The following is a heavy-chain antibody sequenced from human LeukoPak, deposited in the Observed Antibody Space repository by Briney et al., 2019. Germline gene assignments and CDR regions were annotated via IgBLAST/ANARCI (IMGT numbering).Heavy chain of an antibody. CDR3: AKMKGWRLYGYCMDV. V-gene: IGHV3-23*01. Sequence: GGSLRLSCVASGFAFSSFAMSWVRQAPEKGLEWVSGLTGSGSTYHADSVKGRFTISRDNSKNTLSLQMNSLRAEDTAVYYCAKMKGWRLYGYCMDVWGKGTTVTVSS. CDR1: GFAFSSFA. D-gene: IGHD4-17*01. J-gene: IGHJ6*03. CDR2: LTGSGST.